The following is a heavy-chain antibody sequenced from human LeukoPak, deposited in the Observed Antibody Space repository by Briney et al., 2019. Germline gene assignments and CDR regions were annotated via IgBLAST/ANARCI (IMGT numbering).Heavy chain of an antibody. CDR3: TTEVTIFGVVTDAFDI. V-gene: IGHV3-15*01. J-gene: IGHJ3*02. D-gene: IGHD3-3*01. Sequence: GGSLRLSCAASGFTFSNAWMSWVRQAPGKGLEWVGRIKSKTDGGTTDYAAPVKGRFTISRDDSKNTLYLQMNSLKTEDTAVYYCTTEVTIFGVVTDAFDIWGQGTMVTVSS. CDR1: GFTFSNAW. CDR2: IKSKTDGGTT.